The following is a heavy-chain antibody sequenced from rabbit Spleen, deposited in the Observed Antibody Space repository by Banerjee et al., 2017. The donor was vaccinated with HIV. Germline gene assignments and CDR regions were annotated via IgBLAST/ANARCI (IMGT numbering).Heavy chain of an antibody. CDR2: IDAGSSTFT. V-gene: IGHV1S40*01. J-gene: IGHJ6*01. CDR1: GVSFSGNSY. Sequence: QSLEESGGDLVKPGASLTLTCIASGVSFSGNSYMCWVRQAPGKGLEWIACIDAGSSTFTYFATWAKGRFTISKTSSTTVTLQMTSLTAADTATYFCARDTSSSFSSYGMDLWGQGTLVTVS. CDR3: ARDTSSSFSSYGMDL. D-gene: IGHD1-1*01.